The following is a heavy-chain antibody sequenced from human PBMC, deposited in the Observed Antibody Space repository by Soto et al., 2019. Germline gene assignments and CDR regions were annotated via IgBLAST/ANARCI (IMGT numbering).Heavy chain of an antibody. J-gene: IGHJ4*02. CDR3: AKDSYRGITIFGVVITHLDY. CDR1: GFTFSSYA. V-gene: IGHV3-23*01. Sequence: EVQLLESGGGLVQPGGSLRLSCAASGFTFSSYAMSWVRQAPGKGLEWVSAISGSGGSTYYADSVKGRFTISRDNSKNTLYLQMNSLRAEDTAVYYCAKDSYRGITIFGVVITHLDYWGQGTLVTVSS. CDR2: ISGSGGST. D-gene: IGHD3-3*01.